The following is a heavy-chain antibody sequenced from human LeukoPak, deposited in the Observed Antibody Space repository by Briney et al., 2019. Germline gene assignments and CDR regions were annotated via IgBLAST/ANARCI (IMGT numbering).Heavy chain of an antibody. J-gene: IGHJ4*02. CDR2: ISGSGGST. CDR3: AKIETRPYQDFDY. CDR1: GFSFSSYA. Sequence: GGSLTLSCAASGFSFSSYAMSWVRRPPGKGLEWVSAISGSGGSTNYADPVKGRFTNSRDNSKNTLYLQMNSRRAVGTAVYYCAKIETRPYQDFDYWGQGTLVSVSS. V-gene: IGHV3-23*01. D-gene: IGHD2-2*01.